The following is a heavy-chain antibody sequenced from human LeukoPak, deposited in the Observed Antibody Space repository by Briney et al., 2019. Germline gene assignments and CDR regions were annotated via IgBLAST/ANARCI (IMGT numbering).Heavy chain of an antibody. Sequence: SETLSLTCAVFDGSFSDYYWSWVRQPPGKGLEWIGEINYSGRTNYYPSLTSRATLSIDTSKNQFSLKLSSVTVADTAVYYCARGVRGSTSWNSYYNYFYLDVWGQGTTVTVSS. V-gene: IGHV4-34*01. CDR2: INYSGRT. J-gene: IGHJ6*03. CDR3: ARGVRGSTSWNSYYNYFYLDV. D-gene: IGHD1-7*01. CDR1: DGSFSDYY.